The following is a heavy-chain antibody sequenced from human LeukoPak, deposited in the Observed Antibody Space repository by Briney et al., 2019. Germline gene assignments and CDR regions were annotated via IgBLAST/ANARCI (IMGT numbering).Heavy chain of an antibody. CDR2: LYSSGGT. Sequence: GGSLRLSCAASGFSVSSSYMSWVRQAPGKGLDWVSVLYSSGGTFYADSVKGRFTISRDNSKNTLYLQMNSLTAEDTAVYYCARYSGSGSHSPHFDNWGQGTLVTVSS. D-gene: IGHD3-10*01. V-gene: IGHV3-53*01. J-gene: IGHJ4*02. CDR3: ARYSGSGSHSPHFDN. CDR1: GFSVSSSY.